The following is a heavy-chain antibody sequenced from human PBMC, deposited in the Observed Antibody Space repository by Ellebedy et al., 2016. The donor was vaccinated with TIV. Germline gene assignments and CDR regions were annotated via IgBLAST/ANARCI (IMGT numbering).Heavy chain of an antibody. Sequence: GGSLRLSCAASGFTFSSYGMHWVRQAPGKGLEWVAVIWYDGSNKYYADSVKGRFTISRDNSKNTLYLQMNSLRAEDTAVYYCARDLALGPRDYYYGMDVWGQGTTVTVSS. V-gene: IGHV3-33*01. CDR2: IWYDGSNK. CDR1: GFTFSSYG. CDR3: ARDLALGPRDYYYGMDV. J-gene: IGHJ6*02. D-gene: IGHD7-27*01.